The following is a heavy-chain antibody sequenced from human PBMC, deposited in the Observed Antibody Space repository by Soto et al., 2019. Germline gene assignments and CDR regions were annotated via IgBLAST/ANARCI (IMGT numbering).Heavy chain of an antibody. Sequence: SETLSLTCTVSGGSISSSSYYWGWIRQPPGKGLEWIGSIYYSGSTYYNPSLKSRVTISVDTSKNQFSLKLSSVTAADTAVYYCARHFPGNYDYDILTGPPYFDYWGQGTLVTVSS. CDR1: GGSISSSSYY. D-gene: IGHD3-9*01. CDR3: ARHFPGNYDYDILTGPPYFDY. CDR2: IYYSGST. V-gene: IGHV4-39*01. J-gene: IGHJ4*02.